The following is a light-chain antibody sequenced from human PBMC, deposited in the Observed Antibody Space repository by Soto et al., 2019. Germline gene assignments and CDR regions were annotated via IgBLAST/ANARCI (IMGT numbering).Light chain of an antibody. Sequence: EIVMTQSPATLSVSPGERATLSCRASQRGSSNLAWYQQKPGQAPRLLIYGASTRATGIPARFSGSRSGTEFTLSISSLQSEDFAFYYCQQYNNWPPCTFGQANKLEI. CDR3: QQYNNWPPCT. CDR2: GAS. J-gene: IGKJ2*02. V-gene: IGKV3-15*01. CDR1: QRGSSN.